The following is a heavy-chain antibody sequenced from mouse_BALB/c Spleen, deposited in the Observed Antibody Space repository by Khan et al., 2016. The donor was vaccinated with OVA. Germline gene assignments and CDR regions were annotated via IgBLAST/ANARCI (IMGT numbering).Heavy chain of an antibody. CDR3: AGRSTAEYDCVMDY. CDR1: GFTFSSYT. D-gene: IGHD2-1*01. J-gene: IGHJ4*01. CDR2: ISYGGSGT. V-gene: IGHV5-12-2*01. Sequence: EVELVESGGGLVQPGGSLKLSCAASGFTFSSYTMSWVRQTPEKRLEWVAYISYGGSGTYYPDTVKGRFTISRDNATNTLYLQMSSLKSEDTAMYYCAGRSTAEYDCVMDYWGEGTSVTVSS.